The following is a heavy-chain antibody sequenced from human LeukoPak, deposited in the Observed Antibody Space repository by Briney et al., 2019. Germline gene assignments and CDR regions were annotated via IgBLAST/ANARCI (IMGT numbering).Heavy chain of an antibody. Sequence: SETLSLTSALSGYSISSGYYWGWIRQPPGKGLEWIGSIYRSVSTYYNPTLTSRVTISVDTSKHQFSLKLSSVTAADKAVYYCARRVVEYYDSSGSYYFDYWGQGTLVTVSS. D-gene: IGHD3-22*01. J-gene: IGHJ4*02. CDR2: IYRSVST. V-gene: IGHV4-38-2*01. CDR1: GYSISSGYY. CDR3: ARRVVEYYDSSGSYYFDY.